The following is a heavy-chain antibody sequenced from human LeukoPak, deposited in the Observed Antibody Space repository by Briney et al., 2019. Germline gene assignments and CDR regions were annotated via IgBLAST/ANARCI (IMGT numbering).Heavy chain of an antibody. J-gene: IGHJ4*02. V-gene: IGHV4-34*01. CDR1: GGSFSGYF. Sequence: SETLTLTCAVYGGSFSGYFWSWIRQPPGKGLEWIGEINHSGSTNYNPSLKSRVTISVDTSKNQFSLKLSSVTAADTAVYYCARGRMVRGAMDYWGQGTLVTVSS. D-gene: IGHD3-10*01. CDR3: ARGRMVRGAMDY. CDR2: INHSGST.